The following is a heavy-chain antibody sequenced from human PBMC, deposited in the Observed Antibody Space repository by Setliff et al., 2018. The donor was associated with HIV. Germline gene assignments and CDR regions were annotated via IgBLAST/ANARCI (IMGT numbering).Heavy chain of an antibody. D-gene: IGHD3-22*01. CDR3: ARQAWHYDRDGYFIDY. Sequence: SETLSLTCSVSGYSISSGYYWGWIRQPPGKGLEWVGTIYQTGNTYYSPSLESRVSVSMDMSRNQFSVKLNSATAADTAVYYCARQAWHYDRDGYFIDYWGQGKLVTVSS. J-gene: IGHJ4*02. CDR1: GYSISSGYY. V-gene: IGHV4-38-2*02. CDR2: IYQTGNT.